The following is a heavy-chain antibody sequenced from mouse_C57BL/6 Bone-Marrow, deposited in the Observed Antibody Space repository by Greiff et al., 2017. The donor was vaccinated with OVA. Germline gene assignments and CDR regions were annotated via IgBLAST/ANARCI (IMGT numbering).Heavy chain of an antibody. J-gene: IGHJ3*01. V-gene: IGHV1-64*01. CDR2: IHPNSGST. Sequence: QVQLQQSGAELVKPGASVKLSCKASGYTFTSYWMHWVKQRPGQGLEWIGMIHPNSGSTNYNEKFKSKATMTADKSSSTAYMQLSSLTSEDSAVYYCARSESNSFAYWGQGTLVTVSA. D-gene: IGHD2-5*01. CDR1: GYTFTSYW. CDR3: ARSESNSFAY.